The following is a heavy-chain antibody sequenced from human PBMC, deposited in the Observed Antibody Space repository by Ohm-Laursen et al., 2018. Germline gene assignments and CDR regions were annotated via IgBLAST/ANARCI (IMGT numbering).Heavy chain of an antibody. CDR2: INHTGNT. CDR1: GGSFSGYY. D-gene: IGHD4-11*01. V-gene: IGHV4-34*01. CDR3: ARASTVTTWVVKYGMDV. Sequence: TLSLTCAVYGGSFSGYYWSWIRQPPGKGLEWIGEINHTGNTNYNPSLKSRVTISVDTSKNQFSLKLSSVTAADTAVYYCARASTVTTWVVKYGMDVWGQGTTVTVSS. J-gene: IGHJ6*02.